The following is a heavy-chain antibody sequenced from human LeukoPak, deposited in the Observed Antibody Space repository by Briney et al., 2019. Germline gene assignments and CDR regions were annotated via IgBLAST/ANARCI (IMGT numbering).Heavy chain of an antibody. V-gene: IGHV4-34*01. J-gene: IGHJ6*03. CDR2: INHSGST. CDR3: ARRGSSNNWGYGYYYMDV. CDR1: GGSFSTYN. Sequence: SETLSLTCAVYGGSFSTYNWNWIRQPPGKGLEWIGDINHSGSTNYNPSLQSRVTISIDTSRNQFSLKLSSVTAADTAVYYCARRGSSNNWGYGYYYMDVWGKGTTVTVSS. D-gene: IGHD7-27*01.